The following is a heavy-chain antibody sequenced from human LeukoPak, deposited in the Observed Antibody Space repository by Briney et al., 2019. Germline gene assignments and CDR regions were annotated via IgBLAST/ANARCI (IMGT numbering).Heavy chain of an antibody. CDR1: GGSISSYY. J-gene: IGHJ5*02. D-gene: IGHD6-13*01. CDR2: IYYSGST. CDR3: AREQQLVFWFDP. V-gene: IGHV4-59*12. Sequence: PSETLSLTCTVSGGSISSYYWSWIRQPPGKGLEWIGYIYYSGSTNYNPSLKSRVTISVDTSKNQFSLKLSSVTAADTAVYYCAREQQLVFWFDPWGQGTLVTVSS.